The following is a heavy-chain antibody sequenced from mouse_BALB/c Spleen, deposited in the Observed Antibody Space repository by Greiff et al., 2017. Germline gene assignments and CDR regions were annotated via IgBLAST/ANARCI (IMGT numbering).Heavy chain of an antibody. CDR1: GFTFSSYA. D-gene: IGHD2-3*01. J-gene: IGHJ4*01. V-gene: IGHV5-9-4*01. Sequence: EVKLVESGGGLVKPGGSLKLSCAASGFTFSSYAMSWVRQSPEKRLEWVAEISSGGSYTYYPDTVTGRFTISRDNAKNTLYLEMSSLRSEDTAMYYCARYDHYAMDYWGQGTSVTVSS. CDR3: ARYDHYAMDY. CDR2: ISSGGSYT.